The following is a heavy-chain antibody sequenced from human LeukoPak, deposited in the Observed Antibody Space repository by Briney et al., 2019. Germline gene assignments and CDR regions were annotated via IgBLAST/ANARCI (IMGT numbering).Heavy chain of an antibody. CDR1: GFTFSNYG. CDR3: RGLFDY. J-gene: IGHJ4*02. V-gene: IGHV3-30*02. D-gene: IGHD6-25*01. CDR2: IYYDGSSK. Sequence: PGGSLRLSCAASGFTFSNYGIHWVRQAPGKGLEWVAFIYYDGSSKYYADSVKGRFTISRDNSKNTVYLQMNSLRGEDTAVYYCRGLFDYWGQGTLVTVSS.